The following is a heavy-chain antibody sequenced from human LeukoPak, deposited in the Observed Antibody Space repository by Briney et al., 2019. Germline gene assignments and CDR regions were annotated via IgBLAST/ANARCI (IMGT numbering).Heavy chain of an antibody. Sequence: ASVKVSCKASGYTFTSYYMHWVRQAPGQGLEWMGIINPSGGSTSYAQKFQGRVTMTRDTSTSTVYMELSSLRSEDTAVYYCAREASIVVVVAASGVFDYWGQGTLVTVSS. D-gene: IGHD2-15*01. CDR2: INPSGGST. CDR1: GYTFTSYY. V-gene: IGHV1-46*01. J-gene: IGHJ4*02. CDR3: AREASIVVVVAASGVFDY.